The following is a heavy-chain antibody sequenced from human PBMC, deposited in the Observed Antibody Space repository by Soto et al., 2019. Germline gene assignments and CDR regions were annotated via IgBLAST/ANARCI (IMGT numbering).Heavy chain of an antibody. CDR1: GFTFSIYA. V-gene: IGHV3-64D*06. Sequence: GGPLRLSCSASGFTFSIYAMHWVRQAPGKGLEYVSSISTNGGSTDYADSVKGRFTISRDNSKNTVYLQMSSLRAEDTAVYYCVKGEYYYDSSGYYPFDYWGQGTLVTVSS. D-gene: IGHD3-22*01. CDR3: VKGEYYYDSSGYYPFDY. CDR2: ISTNGGST. J-gene: IGHJ4*02.